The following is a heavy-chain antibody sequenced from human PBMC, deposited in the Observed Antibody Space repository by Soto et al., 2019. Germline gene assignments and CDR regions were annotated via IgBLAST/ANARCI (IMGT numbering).Heavy chain of an antibody. CDR2: IMKDGGVK. J-gene: IGHJ4*02. CDR3: ARASDFYTADY. Sequence: EVQLVESGGGLVQPGGSLRLSCAASGFTFSGYWMGWVRQAPGKGLEWVASIMKDGGVKKYVDSVKGRFTISRDNAKNSVFLQMTSLRAEDKAVYYCARASDFYTADYWGQGTMVTVS. D-gene: IGHD2-21*02. V-gene: IGHV3-7*01. CDR1: GFTFSGYW.